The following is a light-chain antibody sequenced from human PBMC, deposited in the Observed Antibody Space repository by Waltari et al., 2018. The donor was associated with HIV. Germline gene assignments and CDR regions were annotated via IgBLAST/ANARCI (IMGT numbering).Light chain of an antibody. Sequence: QSALTQPASVSGSPGQSITISCTGTSSDVVSYNLVSWYQQHPGKAPKLMIYEVSKRPSGVSNRFSGSKSGNTASLTISGLQAEDEADYYCCSYAGSSPYVFGTVTKVTVL. CDR3: CSYAGSSPYV. V-gene: IGLV2-23*02. J-gene: IGLJ1*01. CDR1: SSDVVSYNL. CDR2: EVS.